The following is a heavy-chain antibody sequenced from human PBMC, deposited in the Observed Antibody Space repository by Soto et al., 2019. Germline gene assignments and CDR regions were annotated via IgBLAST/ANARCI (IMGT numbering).Heavy chain of an antibody. CDR2: MHYSGNT. J-gene: IGHJ4*02. CDR1: GGSISRYY. Sequence: PSETLSLTCSVSGGSISRYYCSWVRQPPGKGLEWIGHMHYSGNTRYNPSLKSQATVSLDTSKNQFSLKLSSVTAADTAVYYCATSTGWPGFDFWGQGTLVTVSS. V-gene: IGHV4-59*08. CDR3: ATSTGWPGFDF. D-gene: IGHD2-8*02.